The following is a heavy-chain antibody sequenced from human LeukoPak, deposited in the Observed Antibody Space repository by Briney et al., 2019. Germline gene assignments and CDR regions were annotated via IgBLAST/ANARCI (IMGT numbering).Heavy chain of an antibody. V-gene: IGHV4-59*01. CDR3: ARGEGLLHTLYY. CDR2: IYYSGST. J-gene: IGHJ4*02. D-gene: IGHD1-26*01. CDR1: GGSISSYY. Sequence: SETLSLTCTVSGGSISSYYWSWIRQPPGKGLEWIGYIYYSGSTNYNPSLKSRVTISVDTSKNQFSLKLSSVTAADTAVYYCARGEGLLHTLYYWGQGTLVTVSS.